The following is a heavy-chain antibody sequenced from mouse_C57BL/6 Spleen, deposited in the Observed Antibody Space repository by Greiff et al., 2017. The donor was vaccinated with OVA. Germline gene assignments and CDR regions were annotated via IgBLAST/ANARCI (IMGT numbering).Heavy chain of an antibody. D-gene: IGHD2-3*01. CDR3: ARKVDGYYGWFAY. V-gene: IGHV1-69*01. CDR2: IDPSDSYT. CDR1: GYTFPSYW. Sequence: QVQLQQPGAELVMPGASVKLSCKASGYTFPSYWLHWVKQRPGQGLEWIGEIDPSDSYTNYNQKFKGKSTLTVDKSSSTAYMQLSSLTSEDSAVYYCARKVDGYYGWFAYWGQGTLVTVSA. J-gene: IGHJ3*01.